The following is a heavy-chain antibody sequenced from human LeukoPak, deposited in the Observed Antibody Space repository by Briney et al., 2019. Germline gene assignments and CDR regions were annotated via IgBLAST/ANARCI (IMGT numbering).Heavy chain of an antibody. J-gene: IGHJ3*02. CDR3: ASYREISNVLRYRVGAFDI. D-gene: IGHD3-9*01. CDR1: GYTFTSYG. Sequence: GASVKVSCKASGYTFTSYGISWVRQAPGQGLEWMGGIIPIFGTANYAQKFQGRVTITADESTSTAYMELSSLRSEDTAVYYCASYREISNVLRYRVGAFDIWGQGTMVTVSS. V-gene: IGHV1-69*13. CDR2: IIPIFGTA.